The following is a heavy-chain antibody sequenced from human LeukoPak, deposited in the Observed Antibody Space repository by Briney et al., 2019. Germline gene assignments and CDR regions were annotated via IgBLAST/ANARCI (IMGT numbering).Heavy chain of an antibody. CDR3: ARLIYDSSGFPFDY. J-gene: IGHJ4*02. D-gene: IGHD3-22*01. Sequence: PGGSLRLSCAASGFTFSSYWMSWVRQAPGKGLEWVANIKQDGSEKYYVDSVKGRFTISRDNAKNSLYLQMNSLRAEDTAVYYCARLIYDSSGFPFDYWGQGTLVTVSS. V-gene: IGHV3-7*01. CDR1: GFTFSSYW. CDR2: IKQDGSEK.